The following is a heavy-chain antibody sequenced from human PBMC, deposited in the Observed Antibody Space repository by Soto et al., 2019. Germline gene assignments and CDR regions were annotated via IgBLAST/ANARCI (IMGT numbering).Heavy chain of an antibody. CDR2: IIPIFGTA. D-gene: IGHD6-13*01. CDR3: ARDRGSWNYYYYGMDV. Sequence: SVKVSCKASGGTFSSYAISWVRQAPGQGLEWMGGIIPIFGTANYAQKFQGRVTITADESTSTAYMELSSLRSEDTAVYYCARDRGSWNYYYYGMDVWGQGTTVTVSS. CDR1: GGTFSSYA. V-gene: IGHV1-69*13. J-gene: IGHJ6*02.